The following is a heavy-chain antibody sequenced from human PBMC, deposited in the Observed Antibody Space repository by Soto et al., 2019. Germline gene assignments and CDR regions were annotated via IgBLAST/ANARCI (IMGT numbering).Heavy chain of an antibody. V-gene: IGHV1-8*01. D-gene: IGHD3-10*01. CDR2: MNPNSGNT. J-gene: IGHJ5*02. Sequence: GASVKVSCKASGYTFTSYDINWVRQATGQGLEWMGWMNPNSGNTGYAQKFQGRVTMTRNTSISTAYMELSSLRSDDTAVYYCARRRITMVRGSQANWFDPWGQGTLVTVSS. CDR1: GYTFTSYD. CDR3: ARRRITMVRGSQANWFDP.